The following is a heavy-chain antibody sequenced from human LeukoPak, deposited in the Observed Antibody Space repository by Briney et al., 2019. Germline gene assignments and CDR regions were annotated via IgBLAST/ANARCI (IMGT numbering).Heavy chain of an antibody. V-gene: IGHV4-59*01. CDR2: IYYSGIT. CDR3: ARASGAFDY. J-gene: IGHJ4*02. Sequence: SATLSLTCTVSGGSISSSYWSWIRQPPGKGLEWIGYIYYSGITNYNPSLKSRVTISLDTSKNQFSLKLNSVTAADTAVYYCARASGAFDYWGQGALVTVSS. CDR1: GGSISSSY.